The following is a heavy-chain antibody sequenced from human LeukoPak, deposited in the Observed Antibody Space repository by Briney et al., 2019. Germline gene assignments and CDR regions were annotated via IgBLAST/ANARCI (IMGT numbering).Heavy chain of an antibody. Sequence: PGGSLRLSCAASGFTFSSYAMSWVRQAPGKGLEWVSAISGSGGSTYYADSVKGRFTISRDNSKNTLYLQMNSLRAEDTAVHYCAKDVVATPSFNDYWGQGTLVTVSS. J-gene: IGHJ4*02. V-gene: IGHV3-23*01. CDR2: ISGSGGST. CDR3: AKDVVATPSFNDY. CDR1: GFTFSSYA. D-gene: IGHD5-12*01.